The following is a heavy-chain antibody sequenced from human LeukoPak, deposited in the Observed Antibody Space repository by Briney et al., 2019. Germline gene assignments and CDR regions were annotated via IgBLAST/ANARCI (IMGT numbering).Heavy chain of an antibody. CDR1: GGSISSYY. CDR3: ARVYYGSGTRFDL. J-gene: IGHJ2*01. CDR2: IYYSGST. V-gene: IGHV4-59*12. Sequence: PSETLSLTCTVSGGSISSYYWSWIRQPPGKGLEWIGYIYYSGSTNYNPSLKSRVTISVDKSKNQFSLKLSSVTAADTAVYYCARVYYGSGTRFDLWGRGTLVTVSS. D-gene: IGHD3-10*01.